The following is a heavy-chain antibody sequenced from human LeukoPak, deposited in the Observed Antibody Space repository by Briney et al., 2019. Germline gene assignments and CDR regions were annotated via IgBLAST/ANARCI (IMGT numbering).Heavy chain of an antibody. CDR3: AKPLTGGGSWPPFDS. V-gene: IGHV3-21*04. CDR2: ISSSSGYI. CDR1: GFTFSSYT. J-gene: IGHJ4*02. Sequence: GGSLRLSCEASGFTFSSYTLTWVRQAPGKGLEWVSSISSSSGYIYYADSEKGRFTISRGNAKRSLSLQMNSLRDEDTAVYYCAKPLTGGGSWPPFDSWGQGTLVTVSS. D-gene: IGHD2-15*01.